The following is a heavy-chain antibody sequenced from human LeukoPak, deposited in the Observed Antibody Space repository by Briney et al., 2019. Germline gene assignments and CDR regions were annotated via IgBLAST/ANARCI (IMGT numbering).Heavy chain of an antibody. CDR3: AREDSGTSIDY. CDR1: GGSITSYY. D-gene: IGHD1-26*01. Sequence: SETLSLTCTVSGGSITSYYYTWIRQPPGKGLEWIGYIYYSGNTNYNPSLKSRVTMSPDMSKNQFSLRLTSVTAADTAVYYCAREDSGTSIDYWGLGTLVTVSS. J-gene: IGHJ4*01. CDR2: IYYSGNT. V-gene: IGHV4-59*01.